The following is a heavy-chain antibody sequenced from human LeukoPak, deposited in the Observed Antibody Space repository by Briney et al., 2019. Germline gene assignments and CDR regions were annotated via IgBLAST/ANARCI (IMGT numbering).Heavy chain of an antibody. CDR1: GYTFTSYY. CDR2: INPSGGST. V-gene: IGHV1-46*01. CDR3: ARDLGYSSSWYSADY. J-gene: IGHJ4*02. Sequence: ALVKVSCKASGYTFTSYYMHWVRQAPGQGLEWMGIINPSGGSTSYAQKFQGRVTMTRDMSTSTVYMELSSLRSEDTAVYYCARDLGYSSSWYSADYWGQGTLVTVPS. D-gene: IGHD6-13*01.